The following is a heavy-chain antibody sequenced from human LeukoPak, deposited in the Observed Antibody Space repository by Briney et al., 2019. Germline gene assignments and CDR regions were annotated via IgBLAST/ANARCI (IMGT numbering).Heavy chain of an antibody. CDR3: ARDGKAVAGSYGMDV. D-gene: IGHD6-19*01. J-gene: IGHJ6*02. V-gene: IGHV3-66*01. CDR2: IYSGGST. CDR1: GFTVSSNY. Sequence: TGGSLRLSCAASGFTVSSNYMSWVRQAPGKGLEWVSVIYSGGSTYYADSVKGRFTISRDNSKNTLYLQMNSLRAEDTAVYYCARDGKAVAGSYGMDVWGQGTTVTVSS.